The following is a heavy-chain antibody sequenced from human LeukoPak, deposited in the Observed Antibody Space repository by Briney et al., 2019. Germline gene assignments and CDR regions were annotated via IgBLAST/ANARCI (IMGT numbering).Heavy chain of an antibody. CDR1: GFTFSDYR. V-gene: IGHV3-74*03. Sequence: GGSLRLSCAASGFTFSDYRMYWVRHPPGKGLVWASYINTDGRTTKYADSVRGRFTISRDNAKNTLYLQMNSLRAEDTAVYYCARGGGGLGVWGQGTTVTLSS. CDR3: ARGGGGLGV. J-gene: IGHJ6*02. CDR2: INTDGRTT.